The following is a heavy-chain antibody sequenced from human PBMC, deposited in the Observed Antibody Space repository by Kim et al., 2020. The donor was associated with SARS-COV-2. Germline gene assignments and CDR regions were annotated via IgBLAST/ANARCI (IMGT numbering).Heavy chain of an antibody. Sequence: GGSLRLSCAASGFTVSSNYMSWVRQAPGKGLEWVSVIYSGGSTYYADSAKGRLTISRDNTKNTLYLQMNSMRAEDTAVYYCSRGSTVIHYYYGMDVWG. D-gene: IGHD4-4*01. CDR2: IYSGGST. CDR3: SRGSTVIHYYYGMDV. V-gene: IGHV3-53*01. J-gene: IGHJ6*02. CDR1: GFTVSSNY.